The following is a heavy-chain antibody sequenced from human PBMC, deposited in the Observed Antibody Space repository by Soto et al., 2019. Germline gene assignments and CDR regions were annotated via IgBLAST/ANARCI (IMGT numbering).Heavy chain of an antibody. V-gene: IGHV4-61*02. J-gene: IGHJ4*02. CDR1: GGSISSNNYY. CDR2: IHTSGST. CDR3: ARANDITPSE. Sequence: SETLSLTCSVSGGSISSNNYYWTWIRQPAGKGLEWIGRIHTSGSTNYNPSLKSRVTMSVDTSKKQFSLKVSSVTAADTAVYYCARANDITPSEWGQGTLVTVSS.